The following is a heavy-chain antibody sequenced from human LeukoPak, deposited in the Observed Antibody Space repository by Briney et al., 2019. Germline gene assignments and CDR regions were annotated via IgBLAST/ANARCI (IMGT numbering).Heavy chain of an antibody. CDR1: GGSISSGSYY. CDR2: IYTSGST. J-gene: IGHJ4*02. Sequence: SETLSLTFTVSGGSISSGSYYWSWIRQPAGKGLEWIGRIYTSGSTNYNPSLKSRVTISVDTSKNQFSLKLSSVTAADTAVYYCAREDVGVATYFDYWGQGTLVTVSS. CDR3: AREDVGVATYFDY. D-gene: IGHD5-12*01. V-gene: IGHV4-61*02.